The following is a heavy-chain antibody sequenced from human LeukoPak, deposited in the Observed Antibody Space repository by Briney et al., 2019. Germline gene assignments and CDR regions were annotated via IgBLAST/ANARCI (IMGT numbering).Heavy chain of an antibody. CDR2: ISSSGSTI. CDR3: ARERPRDSTVPTS. V-gene: IGHV3-48*03. J-gene: IGHJ5*02. D-gene: IGHD4-17*01. Sequence: GGSLRLSCAASGFTFSSYEMNWVRQAPGKGLEWVSYISSSGSTIYYADSVKGRFTISRDNAKNSLYLQMNSLRAEDTAVYYCARERPRDSTVPTSWGQGTLVTVSS. CDR1: GFTFSSYE.